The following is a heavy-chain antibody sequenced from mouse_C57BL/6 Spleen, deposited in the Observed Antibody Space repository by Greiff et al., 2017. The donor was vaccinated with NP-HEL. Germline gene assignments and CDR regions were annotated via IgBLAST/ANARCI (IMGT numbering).Heavy chain of an antibody. CDR1: GYTFTSYW. J-gene: IGHJ3*01. CDR3: ASMVTTAY. V-gene: IGHV1-74*01. D-gene: IGHD2-2*01. Sequence: VQLQQPGAELVKPGASGYTFTSYWMHWVKQRPGQGLEWIGRIHPSDSDTNYNQKFKGKATLTVDKSSSTAYMQLSSLTSEDSAVYYCASMVTTAYWGQGTLVTVSA. CDR2: IHPSDSDT.